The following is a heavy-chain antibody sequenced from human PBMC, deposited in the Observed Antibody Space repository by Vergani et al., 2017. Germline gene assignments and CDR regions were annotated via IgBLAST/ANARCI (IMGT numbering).Heavy chain of an antibody. CDR2: IIPIFGTA. V-gene: IGHV1-69*13. Sequence: QVQLVQSGAEVKKPGASVKVSCKASGYTFTSYGISWVRQAPGQGLEWMGRIIPIFGTANYAKKFQGRVTITADESTSTAYMELSSLRSEYTAVYYCSRALLYDYVWGSYRYDAFDIWGQGTMVTVSS. CDR1: GYTFTSYG. D-gene: IGHD3-16*02. J-gene: IGHJ3*02. CDR3: SRALLYDYVWGSYRYDAFDI.